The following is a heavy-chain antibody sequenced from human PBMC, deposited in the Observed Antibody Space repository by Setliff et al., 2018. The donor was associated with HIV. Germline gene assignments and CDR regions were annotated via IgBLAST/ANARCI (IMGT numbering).Heavy chain of an antibody. CDR3: ARDDDNSIGTRFDP. J-gene: IGHJ5*02. Sequence: PGGSLRLSCAASGFTLRSYAMSWFRQAPGKGLEWVSAISEGVDNTYYADSVKGRFTVSRDNSKNTLYLQMNSLIADDTALYYCARDDDNSIGTRFDPWGQGILVTVS. CDR2: ISEGVDNT. V-gene: IGHV3-23*01. D-gene: IGHD6-13*01. CDR1: GFTLRSYA.